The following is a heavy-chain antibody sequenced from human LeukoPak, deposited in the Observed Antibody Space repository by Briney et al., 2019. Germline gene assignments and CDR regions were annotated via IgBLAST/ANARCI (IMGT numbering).Heavy chain of an antibody. Sequence: GGSLRLSCAVSGFTFSTYVMLWVRQPPGKGLEWVAVISYDGSNKYYADSVKGRFTISRVNLKNTLYLQMNSLRAEDTAVYYCARGFDPWGQGTLVTVSS. CDR1: GFTFSTYV. J-gene: IGHJ5*02. V-gene: IGHV3-30*03. CDR3: ARGFDP. CDR2: ISYDGSNK.